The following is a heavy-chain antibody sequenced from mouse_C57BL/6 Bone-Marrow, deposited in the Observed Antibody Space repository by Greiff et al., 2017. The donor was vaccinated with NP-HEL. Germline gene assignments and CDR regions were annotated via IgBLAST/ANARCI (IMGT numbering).Heavy chain of an antibody. V-gene: IGHV1-54*01. D-gene: IGHD1-1*01. Sequence: QVQLKESGAELVRPGTSVKVSCKASGYAFTNYLIEWVKQRPGQGLEWIGVINPGSGGTNYNEKFKGKATLTADKSSSTAYMQLSSLTSEDSAVYFCARDYDYGSSPFDYWGQGTTLTVSS. CDR1: GYAFTNYL. J-gene: IGHJ2*01. CDR2: INPGSGGT. CDR3: ARDYDYGSSPFDY.